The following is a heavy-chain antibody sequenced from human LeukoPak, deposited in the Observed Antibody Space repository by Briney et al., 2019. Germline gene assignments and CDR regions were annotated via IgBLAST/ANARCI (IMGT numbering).Heavy chain of an antibody. CDR2: IWYDGSNK. J-gene: IGHJ3*02. D-gene: IGHD6-6*01. Sequence: GGSLRLSCAASGFTFSSYGMHWVRQAPGKGLEWVAVIWYDGSNKYYADSVKGRFTISRDNSKNTLYLQMNSLRAEDTAVYYCARDMAPDTQPDSIAARPDAFDIWGQGTMVTVSS. CDR1: GFTFSSYG. CDR3: ARDMAPDTQPDSIAARPDAFDI. V-gene: IGHV3-33*01.